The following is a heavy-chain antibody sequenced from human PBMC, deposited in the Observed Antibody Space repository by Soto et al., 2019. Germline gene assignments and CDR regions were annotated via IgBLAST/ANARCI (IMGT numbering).Heavy chain of an antibody. V-gene: IGHV4-31*03. CDR1: GGSISRGGYY. Sequence: SETLSLTFTVPGGSISRGGYYWSRIRQHPGKGLEWIGYIYYSGSTYYNPSLKSRVTISVDTSKNQFSLKLSSVTAADTAVYYCARDLGGYSGYDLVGPAYYYYYMDVWGKGTTVTVSS. J-gene: IGHJ6*03. D-gene: IGHD5-12*01. CDR3: ARDLGGYSGYDLVGPAYYYYYMDV. CDR2: IYYSGST.